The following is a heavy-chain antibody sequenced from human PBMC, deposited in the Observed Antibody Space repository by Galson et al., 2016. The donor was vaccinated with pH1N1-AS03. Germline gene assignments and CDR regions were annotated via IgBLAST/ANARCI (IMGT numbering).Heavy chain of an antibody. Sequence: SLRLSCAASGFTINNYGMHWVRQAPGTGLEWVAIIWNDGGTTHYADSVKGRYTISRDNSKNTLYLQINSLRAEDTAVYYRVRDDDSIGYYPDSWGQGTLVTVSS. J-gene: IGHJ4*02. CDR1: GFTINNYG. D-gene: IGHD3-22*01. CDR2: IWNDGGTT. CDR3: VRDDDSIGYYPDS. V-gene: IGHV3-33*01.